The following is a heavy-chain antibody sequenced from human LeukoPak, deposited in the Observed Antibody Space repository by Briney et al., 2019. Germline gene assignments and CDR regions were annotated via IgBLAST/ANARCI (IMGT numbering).Heavy chain of an antibody. J-gene: IGHJ4*02. D-gene: IGHD3-3*01. CDR3: ARDIRPRVESFDY. Sequence: ASVKVSCKASGYTFTDYHIHWVRQAPGQRLEWMGWINPNSGGTNYAQNLQGRVTMTRDTSITTAYLDLTRLRSDDTAVYYCARDIRPRVESFDYWGQGSLVTVSS. V-gene: IGHV1-2*02. CDR1: GYTFTDYH. CDR2: INPNSGGT.